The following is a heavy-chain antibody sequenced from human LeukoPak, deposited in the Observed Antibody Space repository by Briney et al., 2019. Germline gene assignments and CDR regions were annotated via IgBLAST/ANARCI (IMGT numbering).Heavy chain of an antibody. V-gene: IGHV3-30*18. J-gene: IGHJ3*02. CDR2: ISYDGSNK. Sequence: PGGSLRLSCAASGFTFSSYGMHWVRQAPGKGLEWVAVISYDGSNKYYADSVKGRFTISRDNSKNTLYLQMNSLRAEDTAVYYCAKDVFDIWGQGTMVTVS. CDR1: GFTFSSYG. CDR3: AKDVFDI.